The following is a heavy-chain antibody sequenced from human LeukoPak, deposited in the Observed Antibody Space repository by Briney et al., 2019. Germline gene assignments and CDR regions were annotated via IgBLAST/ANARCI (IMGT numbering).Heavy chain of an antibody. CDR3: ARSVATPSDGSGIKDY. CDR2: IYSGGST. V-gene: IGHV3-53*01. CDR1: GFTVSSNY. Sequence: GGSLRLSCAASGFTVSSNYMSWVRQAPGKGLEWVSVIYSGGSTYYADSVKGRFTISRDNSKNTLYLLMNSLRAEDTAVYYCARSVATPSDGSGIKDYWGQGTLVTVSS. D-gene: IGHD3-10*01. J-gene: IGHJ4*02.